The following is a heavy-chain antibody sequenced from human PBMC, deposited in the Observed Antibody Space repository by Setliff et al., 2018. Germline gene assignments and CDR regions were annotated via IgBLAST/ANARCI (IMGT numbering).Heavy chain of an antibody. Sequence: SETLSLTCTVSGGSISSHYWSWIRQPPGKGLEWIGEINHSGSTNYNPSLKNRVTISVDTSKNQFSLKLSSVTAADTAVYYCARETIAARGDFDYWGQGTLVTVSS. V-gene: IGHV4-34*01. CDR1: GGSISSHY. CDR2: INHSGST. D-gene: IGHD6-6*01. CDR3: ARETIAARGDFDY. J-gene: IGHJ4*02.